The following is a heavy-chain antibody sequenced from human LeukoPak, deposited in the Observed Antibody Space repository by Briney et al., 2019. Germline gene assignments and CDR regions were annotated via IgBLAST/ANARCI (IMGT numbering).Heavy chain of an antibody. CDR2: IKSKTDGGTT. CDR3: TTGIAVAEFDY. J-gene: IGHJ4*02. Sequence: WIRQPPGKGLEWVGRIKSKTDGGTTDYAAPVKGRFTISRDDSKNTLYLQMNSLKTEDTAVYYCTTGIAVAEFDYWGQGTLVTVSS. V-gene: IGHV3-15*07. D-gene: IGHD6-19*01.